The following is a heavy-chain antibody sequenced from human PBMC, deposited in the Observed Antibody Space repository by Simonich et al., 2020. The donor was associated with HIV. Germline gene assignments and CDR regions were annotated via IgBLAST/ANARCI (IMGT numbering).Heavy chain of an antibody. CDR2: INHSGST. CDR3: ARGFYQRLYYFDY. CDR1: GGSFSGYY. D-gene: IGHD2-2*01. V-gene: IGHV4-34*01. J-gene: IGHJ4*02. Sequence: QVQLQQWGAGLLKPSETLSLTCAVYGGSFSGYYWIWIRRPPGKGLEWIGEINHSGSTNNNPSLKSRVTISVDTSKNQFSLKLSSVTAADTAVYYCARGFYQRLYYFDYWGQGTLVTVSS.